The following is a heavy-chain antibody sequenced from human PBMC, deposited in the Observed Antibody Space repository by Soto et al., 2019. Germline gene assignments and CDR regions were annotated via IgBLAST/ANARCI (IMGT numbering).Heavy chain of an antibody. CDR2: ISGSGGST. V-gene: IGHV3-23*01. D-gene: IGHD3-22*01. J-gene: IGHJ4*02. CDR1: GFTFSSYA. Sequence: EVQLLESGGDLVQPGGPLRLSCEAPGFTFSSYAMSWVRQAPGKGLEWVSAISGSGGSTYYPDSVKGRFTISRDNSKNTLYLQMNSLRAEDTAVYYCAKPPGLLFDYWGQGTLVTVSS. CDR3: AKPPGLLFDY.